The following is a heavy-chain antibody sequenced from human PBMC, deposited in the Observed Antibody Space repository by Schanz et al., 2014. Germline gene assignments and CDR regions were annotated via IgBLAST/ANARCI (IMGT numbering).Heavy chain of an antibody. D-gene: IGHD4-17*01. Sequence: QVQLLQSGAEVKKPGASVKVSCKASGYTFTGYYMHWVRQAPGQGLEWMGRINPNSGGTNYAQKFQGRLTMTSDTSISTSHLELSSLRSDDTAVYYCARELRLEYYFDYWGQGTQVNVSS. J-gene: IGHJ4*02. CDR2: INPNSGGT. CDR1: GYTFTGYY. V-gene: IGHV1-2*02. CDR3: ARELRLEYYFDY.